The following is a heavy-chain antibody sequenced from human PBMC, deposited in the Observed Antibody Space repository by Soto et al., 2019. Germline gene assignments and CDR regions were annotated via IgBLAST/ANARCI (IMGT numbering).Heavy chain of an antibody. J-gene: IGHJ5*02. CDR2: IKPSGGAT. Sequence: ASVKVPCKASGYTFTNYYIHWLRQAPGHGLEWMGIIKPSGGATSYTQNYQGRVTMTRETSTNTVYMELGSLRSEDTGVYYCAREYHYTYYLDPWGQGTMVTVYS. CDR3: AREYHYTYYLDP. D-gene: IGHD4-4*01. V-gene: IGHV1-46*01. CDR1: GYTFTNYY.